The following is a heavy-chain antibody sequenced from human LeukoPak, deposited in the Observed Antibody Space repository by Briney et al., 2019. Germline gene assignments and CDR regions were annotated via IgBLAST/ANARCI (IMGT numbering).Heavy chain of an antibody. CDR1: GGSFSGYY. J-gene: IGHJ4*02. CDR2: IHYSGSA. D-gene: IGHD3-10*01. Sequence: PSETLSLTCAVYGGSFSGYYWTWIRQPPGKGLEWIGEIHYSGSATYNPSLKSRVTISVDTSKNQSSLKINSVTAADTAVYYCARGQWFRAFWSRGTPVTVSS. CDR3: ARGQWFRAF. V-gene: IGHV4-34*01.